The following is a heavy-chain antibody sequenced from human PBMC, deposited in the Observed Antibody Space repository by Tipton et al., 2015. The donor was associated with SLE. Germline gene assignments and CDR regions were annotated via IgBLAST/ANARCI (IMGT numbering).Heavy chain of an antibody. Sequence: SLRLSCAASGFTFSSYAMHWVRQAPGKGLEWVAVISYDGSNKYYADSVKGRFTISRDNSKNTLYLQMNSLRAEDTAVYYCAGSASPYYGMDVWGQGTTVTVSS. CDR1: GFTFSSYA. CDR3: AGSASPYYGMDV. D-gene: IGHD6-6*01. J-gene: IGHJ6*02. CDR2: ISYDGSNK. V-gene: IGHV3-30*04.